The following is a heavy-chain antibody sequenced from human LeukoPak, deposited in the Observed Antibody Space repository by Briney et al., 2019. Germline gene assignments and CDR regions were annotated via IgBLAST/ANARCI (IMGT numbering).Heavy chain of an antibody. CDR1: GGSISSYY. J-gene: IGHJ6*03. D-gene: IGHD3-16*01. CDR3: ARTTEGYVRGPGYSYYYYMDV. Sequence: SETLSLTCTVSGGSISSYYWSWIRQPPGKGLEWIGYIYYSGSTHYNPSLKSRVTISVDTSKNQCSLKLRSVTAADTAVYYCARTTEGYVRGPGYSYYYYMDVWGEGTTVTISS. CDR2: IYYSGST. V-gene: IGHV4-59*01.